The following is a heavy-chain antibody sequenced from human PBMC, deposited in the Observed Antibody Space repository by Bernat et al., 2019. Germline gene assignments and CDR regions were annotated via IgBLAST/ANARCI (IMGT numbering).Heavy chain of an antibody. CDR1: GFTFSSYG. D-gene: IGHD3-22*01. V-gene: IGHV3-33*01. CDR2: IWYDGSNK. J-gene: IGHJ4*02. Sequence: QVQLVESGGGVVQPGRSLRLSCAASGFTFSSYGMHWVRQAPGKGLEWVAVIWYDGSNKYYADSVKGRFTISRDNSKNTLYLQMNSLRAEDTAVYYWAREGDYYDSSGYYYWGQGTLVTVSS. CDR3: AREGDYYDSSGYYY.